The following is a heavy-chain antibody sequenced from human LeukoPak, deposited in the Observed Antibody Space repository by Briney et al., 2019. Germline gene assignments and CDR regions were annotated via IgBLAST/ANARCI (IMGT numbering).Heavy chain of an antibody. CDR3: ASNILTGYSGDY. CDR1: GDTFGSYA. Sequence: GSSVTVSCKAPGDTFGSYAISWVRQAPGQGLEWMGRIIPILGIANYAQKFQGRVTITADKSTSTAYMELSSLRSEDTAVYYCASNILTGYSGDYWGQGTLVTVSS. V-gene: IGHV1-69*04. D-gene: IGHD3-9*01. J-gene: IGHJ4*02. CDR2: IIPILGIA.